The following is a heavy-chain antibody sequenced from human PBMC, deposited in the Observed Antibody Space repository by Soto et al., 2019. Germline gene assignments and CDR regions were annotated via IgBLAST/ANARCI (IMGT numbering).Heavy chain of an antibody. CDR2: IIPVLTIT. Sequence: QAQLVQSGAEVKKPGSSVRLSCSTSGGSFSSYTLNLVRQAPGQGLEWLGRIIPVLTITDYAQKFRGRLTITAGKSSNTAYMELTSLRSDDTAVDYCARRRYCGADCYKNYYFGMDVWGQGTTETVSS. J-gene: IGHJ6*02. V-gene: IGHV1-69*02. CDR3: ARRRYCGADCYKNYYFGMDV. D-gene: IGHD2-21*02. CDR1: GGSFSSYT.